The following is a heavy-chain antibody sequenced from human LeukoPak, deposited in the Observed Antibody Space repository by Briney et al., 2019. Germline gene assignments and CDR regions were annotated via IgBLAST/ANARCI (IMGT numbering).Heavy chain of an antibody. Sequence: GGSLRLSCEPSGFTFSSYAMSWVRQAPGQGLEWVSSISGGGATTYYADSVKGRFTISRDKSKNTLHLQMNSLRDEDTAVYYCAKYAVAGTGNWFDPWGQGTLVTVSS. CDR2: ISGGGATT. V-gene: IGHV3-23*01. CDR3: AKYAVAGTGNWFDP. J-gene: IGHJ5*02. CDR1: GFTFSSYA. D-gene: IGHD6-19*01.